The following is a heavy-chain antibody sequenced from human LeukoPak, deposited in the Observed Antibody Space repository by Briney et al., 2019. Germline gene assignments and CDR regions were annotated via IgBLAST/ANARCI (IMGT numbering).Heavy chain of an antibody. CDR1: GFTFSSYA. V-gene: IGHV3-30*04. CDR3: AREGGDTAMVTPYFDY. D-gene: IGHD5-18*01. Sequence: GGSLRLSCAASGFTFSSYAMHWVRQAPGKGLEWVAVISYDGSNKYYADSVKGRFTISRDNSKNTLYLQMNSLRAEDTAVYYCAREGGDTAMVTPYFDYRGQGTLVTVSS. CDR2: ISYDGSNK. J-gene: IGHJ4*02.